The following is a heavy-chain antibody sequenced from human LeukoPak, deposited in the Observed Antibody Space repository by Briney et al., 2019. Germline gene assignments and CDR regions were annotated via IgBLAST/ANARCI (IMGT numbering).Heavy chain of an antibody. V-gene: IGHV1-69*01. CDR2: IIPIFGTA. CDR1: GGTFSSYA. D-gene: IGHD1-26*01. CDR3: ARGGSGSYGFRPFDY. J-gene: IGHJ4*02. Sequence: ASVKVSCKASGGTFSSYAISWVRQAPGQGREWMGGIIPIFGTANYAQKFRGRVTITADESTSTAYMELSSLRSEDTAVYYCARGGSGSYGFRPFDYWGQGTLVTVSS.